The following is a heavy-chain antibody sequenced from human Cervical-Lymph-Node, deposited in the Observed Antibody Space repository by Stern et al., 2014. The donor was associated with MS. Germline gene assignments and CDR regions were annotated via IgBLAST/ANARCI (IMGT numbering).Heavy chain of an antibody. D-gene: IGHD4-23*01. CDR1: GFTFSSSG. Sequence: VQLVESGGGVVQPGRSLRLSCAASGFTFSSSGMHWVRQAPGKGLKWLAIIWYDGSNRYYADSVKGRFTISRDNSKNTLYLQMNSLRAEDTAVYYCAREGGNTAEYFQHWGQGTLVTVSS. J-gene: IGHJ1*01. V-gene: IGHV3-33*01. CDR3: AREGGNTAEYFQH. CDR2: IWYDGSNR.